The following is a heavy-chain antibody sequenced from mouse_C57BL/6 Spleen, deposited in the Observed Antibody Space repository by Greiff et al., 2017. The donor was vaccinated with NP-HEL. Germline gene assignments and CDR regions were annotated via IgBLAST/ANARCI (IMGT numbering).Heavy chain of an antibody. J-gene: IGHJ4*01. CDR3: ARYPFYYGSDYYAMDY. CDR2: INPSSGYT. CDR1: GYTFTSYT. D-gene: IGHD1-1*01. V-gene: IGHV1-4*01. Sequence: VQLQQSGAELARPGASVKMSCKASGYTFTSYTMHWVKQRPGQGLEWIGYINPSSGYTKYNQKFKDKATLTADKSSSTAYMQLSSLTSEDSAVYYCARYPFYYGSDYYAMDYWGQGTSVTVSS.